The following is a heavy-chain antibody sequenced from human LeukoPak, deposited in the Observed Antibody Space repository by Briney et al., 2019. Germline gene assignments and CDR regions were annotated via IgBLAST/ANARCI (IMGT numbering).Heavy chain of an antibody. CDR2: IYYSGST. Sequence: SETLSLTCTVSGGSISSYYWSWIRQPPGKGLEWIGYIYYSGSTNYNPSLKSRVTISVDTSKNQFSLKLSSVTAADTAVYYCAKDMLTTVTWDFDYWGQGTLVTVSS. CDR3: AKDMLTTVTWDFDY. D-gene: IGHD4-17*01. J-gene: IGHJ4*02. V-gene: IGHV4-59*01. CDR1: GGSISSYY.